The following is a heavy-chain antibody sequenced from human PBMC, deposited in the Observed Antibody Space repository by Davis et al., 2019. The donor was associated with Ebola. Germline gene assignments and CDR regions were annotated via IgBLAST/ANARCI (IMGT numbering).Heavy chain of an antibody. J-gene: IGHJ6*02. Sequence: GESLKISCAASGFTFSNYYMSWIRQAPGKGLEWVSYISSSGSITYHADSVKGRFTISRDNAKKSLYLHMNSLRAEDTAVYYCARDKFYYDSSGYGYYYGMDVWGQGTTVTVSS. V-gene: IGHV3-11*04. CDR2: ISSSGSIT. CDR1: GFTFSNYY. D-gene: IGHD3-22*01. CDR3: ARDKFYYDSSGYGYYYGMDV.